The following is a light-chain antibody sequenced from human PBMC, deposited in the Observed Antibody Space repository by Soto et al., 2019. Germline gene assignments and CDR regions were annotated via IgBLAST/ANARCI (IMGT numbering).Light chain of an antibody. V-gene: IGKV1-39*01. J-gene: IGKJ2*01. CDR2: AAS. CDR1: QGISSY. CDR3: QQTFSAPVT. Sequence: DIQMTQSPSSLSASLGDRGTIICRASQGISSYLNWYQQKPGEAPKILIYAASTLQSGVPSRFSGRGSGPDFSLTISSLQPEDFATYYCQQTFSAPVTFGQGTRLEIK.